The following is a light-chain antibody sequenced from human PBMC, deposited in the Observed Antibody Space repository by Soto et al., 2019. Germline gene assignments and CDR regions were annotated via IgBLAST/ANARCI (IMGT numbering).Light chain of an antibody. J-gene: IGKJ4*01. V-gene: IGKV1-5*03. Sequence: DIQMTQSPSTLSASIGDRVTITCRASQSISSRLAWYQQKPGKAPKLLIHEAASLESGVPSSFNGSGSETEFTLTISSLQPDDFETYYCQQYNSYPLTFGGGTKVEIK. CDR1: QSISSR. CDR2: EAA. CDR3: QQYNSYPLT.